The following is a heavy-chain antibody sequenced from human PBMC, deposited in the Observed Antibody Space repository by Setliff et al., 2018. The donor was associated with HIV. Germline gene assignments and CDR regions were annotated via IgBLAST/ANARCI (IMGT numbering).Heavy chain of an antibody. J-gene: IGHJ6*03. Sequence: PGGSLRLSCAASGFTFSTYCMNWVRQAPGKGLEWVSSISYGSTWVYYSDSVKGRFTISRDDAKNSLYLQMDSLRAEDTAVYYCAKGSYYDLLTAYYLSDYYMDVWGKGTTVTVSS. CDR3: AKGSYYDLLTAYYLSDYYMDV. D-gene: IGHD3-9*01. CDR1: GFTFSTYC. V-gene: IGHV3-21*01. CDR2: ISYGSTWV.